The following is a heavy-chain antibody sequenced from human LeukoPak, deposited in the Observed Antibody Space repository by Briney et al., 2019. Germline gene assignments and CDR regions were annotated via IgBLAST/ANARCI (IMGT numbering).Heavy chain of an antibody. J-gene: IGHJ4*02. Sequence: GGSLRLSCVASGFTFSNYAMSWVRHPPGKGQQWVSGISASGGSTCYADSVKGRFSMSRDNSKNTLFLQMNTLRAEDTAIYYCAKVSDSSGWYYDYWGQGTQVTVSS. CDR1: GFTFSNYA. V-gene: IGHV3-23*01. CDR3: AKVSDSSGWYYDY. CDR2: ISASGGST. D-gene: IGHD6-19*01.